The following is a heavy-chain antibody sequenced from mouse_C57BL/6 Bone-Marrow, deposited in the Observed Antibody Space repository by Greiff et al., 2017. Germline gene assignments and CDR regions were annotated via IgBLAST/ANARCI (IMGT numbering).Heavy chain of an antibody. CDR1: GFTFSSYA. V-gene: IGHV5-4*01. CDR2: ISDGGSYT. D-gene: IGHD2-1*01. CDR3: ARDNYGNCFDY. Sequence: EVQLVESGGGLVKPGGSLKLSCAASGFTFSSYAMSWVRQTPEKRLEWVATISDGGSYTYYPDNVKGRFTISRDNAKNNLYLQMSHLKSEDTAMDYCARDNYGNCFDYWGQGTTLTVSS. J-gene: IGHJ2*01.